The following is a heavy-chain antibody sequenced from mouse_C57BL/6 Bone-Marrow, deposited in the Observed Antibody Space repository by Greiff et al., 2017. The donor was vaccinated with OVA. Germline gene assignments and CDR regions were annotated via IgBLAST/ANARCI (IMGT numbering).Heavy chain of an antibody. Sequence: EVMLVESGAELVRPGASVKLSCTASGFTIKDDYMHWVKQRPEQGLEWIGWIDPENGDTAYASKFQGKATITADTSSNTAYLQLSSLTSEDTAVYYCTSYGNFDYWGQGTTLTVSS. J-gene: IGHJ2*01. CDR3: TSYGNFDY. CDR1: GFTIKDDY. D-gene: IGHD2-1*01. CDR2: IDPENGDT. V-gene: IGHV14-4*01.